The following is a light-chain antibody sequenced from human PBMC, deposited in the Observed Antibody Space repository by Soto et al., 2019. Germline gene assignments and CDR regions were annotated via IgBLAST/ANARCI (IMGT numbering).Light chain of an antibody. CDR2: YPS. J-gene: IGKJ5*01. CDR1: QSVSSNY. Sequence: EIVLTQSPGTLSLSPGERASLSCRASQSVSSNYLAWFQQKPGQAPRLLSSYPSSRATGIPDRFSGSGSGTDFTLTISRLEPEDFAVNYYHQYGSSPHTFGQGTRLEIK. CDR3: HQYGSSPHT. V-gene: IGKV3-20*01.